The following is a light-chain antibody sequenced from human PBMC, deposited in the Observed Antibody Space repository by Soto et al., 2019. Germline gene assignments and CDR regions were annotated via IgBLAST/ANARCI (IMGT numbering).Light chain of an antibody. Sequence: DIQMTQSPSTLSASVGDRVTITCRASQSINSHLNWYQQKPGKAPKLLIYAASNLQSGVPSRFSGTGSVTDFTLTIRSLQPEDFATYYCQQSYSNPRTFGQGTKVDIK. CDR3: QQSYSNPRT. J-gene: IGKJ1*01. V-gene: IGKV1-39*01. CDR1: QSINSH. CDR2: AAS.